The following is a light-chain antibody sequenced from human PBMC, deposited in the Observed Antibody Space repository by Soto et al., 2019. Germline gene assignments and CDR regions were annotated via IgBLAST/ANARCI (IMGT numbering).Light chain of an antibody. CDR1: HTILYSSNNNDY. Sequence: DIILTQSPDSLAVSLGERATINCKSSHTILYSSNNNDYLAWYQQKPEQPPKLLIYWATTRQRGGPDRFSGSGSGTDFSLNINGLEAEDVAVYYCQQYYSYPRTFGHGTRVEIK. V-gene: IGKV4-1*01. CDR2: WAT. J-gene: IGKJ1*01. CDR3: QQYYSYPRT.